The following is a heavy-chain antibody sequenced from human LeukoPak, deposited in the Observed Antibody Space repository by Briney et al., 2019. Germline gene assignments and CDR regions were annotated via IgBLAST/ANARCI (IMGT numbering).Heavy chain of an antibody. CDR1: GFTFSSYA. CDR3: AKDWTTVVTPKGYYFDS. V-gene: IGHV3-23*01. CDR2: ISTTGGST. J-gene: IGHJ4*02. Sequence: GGSLRLSCAASGFTFSSYAMSWVRQAPGKGLEWVPAISTTGGSTYYADSVKGRFTVSRDNSKNTLSLQMDSLRVEDTALYYCAKDWTTVVTPKGYYFDSWGQGTLVTVSS. D-gene: IGHD4-23*01.